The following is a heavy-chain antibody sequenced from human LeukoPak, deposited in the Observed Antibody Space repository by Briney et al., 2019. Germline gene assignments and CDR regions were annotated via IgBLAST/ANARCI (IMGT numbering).Heavy chain of an antibody. J-gene: IGHJ3*02. D-gene: IGHD6-19*01. CDR2: INPNSGGT. Sequence: ASVKVSCKASGYTFTGYYMHWVRQAPGQGLEWMGWINPNSGGTNYAQKFQGKVTMTRDTSISTAYMELSRLRSDDTAVYYCARAEIFQVAGPDAFDIWGQGTMVTVSS. V-gene: IGHV1-2*02. CDR1: GYTFTGYY. CDR3: ARAEIFQVAGPDAFDI.